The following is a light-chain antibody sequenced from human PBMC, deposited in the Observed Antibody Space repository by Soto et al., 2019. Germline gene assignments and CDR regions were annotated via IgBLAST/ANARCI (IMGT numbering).Light chain of an antibody. CDR2: DVS. Sequence: DIQMTQSPSTLSASVVDRVTITCRASQSVSGWLAWYQQKPGKAPKLLISDVSNLESGVPSRFSGSGSGTEFTLTISSLQPEDFATYYCVQHNSYPWTFGQGTKVDI. V-gene: IGKV1-5*01. CDR3: VQHNSYPWT. CDR1: QSVSGW. J-gene: IGKJ1*01.